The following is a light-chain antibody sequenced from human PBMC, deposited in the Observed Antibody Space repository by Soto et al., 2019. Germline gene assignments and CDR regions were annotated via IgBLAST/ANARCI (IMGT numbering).Light chain of an antibody. CDR1: QTIIRY. CDR2: AAS. J-gene: IGKJ3*01. Sequence: DIQMTQSPSSLSASVGDRVTITCRASQTIIRYLNWYQQKPGRAPNLLIYAASSLQSGVPSRFSGSGSGKEFTFTISSLQPEDFATYYCQQSYSTLFTFGPGTKVEIK. CDR3: QQSYSTLFT. V-gene: IGKV1-39*01.